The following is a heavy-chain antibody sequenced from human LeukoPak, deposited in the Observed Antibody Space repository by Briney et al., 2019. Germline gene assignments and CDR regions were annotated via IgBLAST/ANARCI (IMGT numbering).Heavy chain of an antibody. CDR2: INHSGST. CDR1: GGSFSGYY. D-gene: IGHD5-12*01. J-gene: IGHJ4*02. Sequence: PSETLSLTCAVYGGSFSGYYWSWIRQPPGKGVEWIGEINHSGSTNYNPSLKSRVTISVDTSKNQFSLKLSSVTAADTAVYYCARGWKYRGYSGYDYGYWGQGTLVTVSS. CDR3: ARGWKYRGYSGYDYGY. V-gene: IGHV4-34*01.